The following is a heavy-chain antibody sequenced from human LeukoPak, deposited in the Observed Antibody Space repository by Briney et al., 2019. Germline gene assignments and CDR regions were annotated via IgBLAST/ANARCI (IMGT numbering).Heavy chain of an antibody. J-gene: IGHJ6*02. CDR2: ISYDGSNK. Sequence: GGSLRLSCAASGFTFSSYGMHWVRQAPGKGLEWVAVISYDGSNKYYADSVKGRFTISRDNSKNTLYLQMNSLRAEDTAVYYCAKDPTTRYYYYYGMDVWGQGTTVTVS. CDR3: AKDPTTRYYYYYGMDV. D-gene: IGHD5-12*01. CDR1: GFTFSSYG. V-gene: IGHV3-30*18.